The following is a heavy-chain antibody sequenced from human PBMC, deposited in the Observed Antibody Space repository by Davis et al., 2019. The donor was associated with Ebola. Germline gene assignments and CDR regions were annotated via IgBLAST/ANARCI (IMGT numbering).Heavy chain of an antibody. D-gene: IGHD2-21*01. CDR2: INPNSGGT. V-gene: IGHV1-2*04. J-gene: IGHJ4*02. CDR1: GYTFTGYY. Sequence: ASVKVSCKASGYTFTGYYMHWVRQAPGQGLEWMGWINPNSGGTNYAQKFQGWVTMTRDTSISTAYMELSRLRSDDTAVYYCARSGSYCGGDCLDYWGQGTLVTVSS. CDR3: ARSGSYCGGDCLDY.